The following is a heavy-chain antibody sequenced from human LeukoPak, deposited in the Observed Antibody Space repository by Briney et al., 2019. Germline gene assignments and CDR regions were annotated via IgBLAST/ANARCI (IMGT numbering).Heavy chain of an antibody. J-gene: IGHJ4*02. Sequence: SETLSLTCTVSGGSISSSSYYWGWIRQPPGKGLEWIGSIYYSGSTYYNPSLKSRVTISVDTSKNQFSLKLSSVTAADTAVYYCARATQYYYDSSGYYYVPRDYYFDYWGQGTLVTVSS. CDR3: ARATQYYYDSSGYYYVPRDYYFDY. D-gene: IGHD3-22*01. CDR1: GGSISSSSYY. CDR2: IYYSGST. V-gene: IGHV4-39*07.